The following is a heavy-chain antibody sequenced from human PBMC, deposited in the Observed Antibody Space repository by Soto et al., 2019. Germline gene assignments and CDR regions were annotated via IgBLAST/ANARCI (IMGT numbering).Heavy chain of an antibody. CDR1: GGSFNSSTYY. CDR3: ASAPGFNLFDS. Sequence: SETLSLTCVVCGGSFNSSTYYGGWIRQPPGKGLEWIGSIFHSGSTYYNPSLKSRVTLSVDTSKNRFYLRLSSVTAADTAVYYCASAPGFNLFDSWGQGTLVTVSS. V-gene: IGHV4-39*01. J-gene: IGHJ4*02. D-gene: IGHD5-12*01. CDR2: IFHSGST.